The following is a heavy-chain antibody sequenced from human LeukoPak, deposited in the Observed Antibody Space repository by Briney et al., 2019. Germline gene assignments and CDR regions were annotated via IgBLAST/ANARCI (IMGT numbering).Heavy chain of an antibody. J-gene: IGHJ4*02. CDR2: IYTSGTT. D-gene: IGHD2-15*01. CDR1: GGSISSYY. Sequence: PSETLSLTCAVSGGSISSYYWSWIRQPAGKGLEWIGRIYTSGTTNYNPSLKSRVTMSVDTSKNQFSLNLNSVTAADTAVYYCARTSPRAANFDYWGQGTLVTVSS. CDR3: ARTSPRAANFDY. V-gene: IGHV4-4*07.